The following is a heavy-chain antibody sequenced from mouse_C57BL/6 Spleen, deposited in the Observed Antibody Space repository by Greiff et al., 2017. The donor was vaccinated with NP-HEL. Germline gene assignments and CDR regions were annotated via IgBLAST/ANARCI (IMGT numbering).Heavy chain of an antibody. D-gene: IGHD1-1*01. CDR3: ARSYGSSSYWYFDV. Sequence: EVQLVESGGGLVKPGGSLKLSCAASGFTFSDYGMHWVRQAPEKGLEWVAYISSGSSTIYYADTVKGRFTISRDNAKNTLFLQMTSLRSEDTAMYYCARSYGSSSYWYFDVWGTGTTVTVSS. CDR2: ISSGSSTI. J-gene: IGHJ1*03. CDR1: GFTFSDYG. V-gene: IGHV5-17*01.